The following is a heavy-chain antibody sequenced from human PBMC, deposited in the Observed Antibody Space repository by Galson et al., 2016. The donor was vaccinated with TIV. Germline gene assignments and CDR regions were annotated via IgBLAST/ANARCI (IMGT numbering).Heavy chain of an antibody. D-gene: IGHD5-18*01. CDR2: IIPLFRTT. CDR1: GDTFSSYV. CDR3: ASDRNTAFDTYHHYDGMDV. V-gene: IGHV1-69*13. J-gene: IGHJ6*04. Sequence: SVKVSCKASGDTFSSYVFNWVRLAPGQGLEWMGGIIPLFRTTNYAQKFQGRVTLTADESTNTAYMALNSLRSGDTAVYFCASDRNTAFDTYHHYDGMDVWGKGPTVTVSS.